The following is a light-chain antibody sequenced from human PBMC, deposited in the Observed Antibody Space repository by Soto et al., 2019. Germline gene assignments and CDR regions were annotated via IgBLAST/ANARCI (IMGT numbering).Light chain of an antibody. CDR1: QGVSRK. CDR3: QQYNNWPPLT. Sequence: DIVMTQSPATLSVAPGERVTFSCRASQGVSRKLAWYQHKPGQAPRLLISGASTGATGIPARFSGSGSGTEFTLTISRLQSEDFAVYYCQQYNNWPPLTFGGGTKVDIK. V-gene: IGKV3-15*01. J-gene: IGKJ4*01. CDR2: GAS.